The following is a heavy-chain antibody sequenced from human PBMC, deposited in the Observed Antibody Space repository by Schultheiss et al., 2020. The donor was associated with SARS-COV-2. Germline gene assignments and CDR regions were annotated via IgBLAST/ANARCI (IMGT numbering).Heavy chain of an antibody. CDR3: AITRRAWFDP. V-gene: IGHV3-64D*06. J-gene: IGHJ5*02. CDR1: GFTFSSYA. CDR2: ISSNGGST. Sequence: GGSLRLSCSASGFTFSSYAMHWVRQAPGKGLEYVSAISSNGGSTYYADSVKGRFTISRDNSKNTLYLQMSSLRAEDTAVYYCAITRRAWFDPWGQGTLVTVSS.